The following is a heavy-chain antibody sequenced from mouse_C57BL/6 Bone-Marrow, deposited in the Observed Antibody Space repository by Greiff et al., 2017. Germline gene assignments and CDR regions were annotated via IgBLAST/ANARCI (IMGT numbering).Heavy chain of an antibody. D-gene: IGHD2-2*01. CDR2: IDPETGGT. CDR1: GYTFTDYE. V-gene: IGHV1-15*01. Sequence: VQLQQSGAELVRPGASVTLSCKASGYTFTDYEMHWVKQTPVHGLEWIGAIDPETGGTAYNQKFKGKAILTADKSSSTAYMELRSLTSEDSAVYYCTRSGGLGAWFAYWGQGTLVTVSA. CDR3: TRSGGLGAWFAY. J-gene: IGHJ3*01.